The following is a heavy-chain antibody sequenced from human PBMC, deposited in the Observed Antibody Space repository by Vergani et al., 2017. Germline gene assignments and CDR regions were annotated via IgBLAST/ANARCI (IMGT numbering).Heavy chain of an antibody. Sequence: VQLVESGGGVVQPGRSLRLSCAASGFTFSSYAMSWVRQAPGKGLEWVSAISGSGGSTYYADSVKGRFTISRDNSKNTLYLQMNSLRAEDTAVYYCAKDHTKWELRSGIDYWGQGTLVTVSS. CDR3: AKDHTKWELRSGIDY. CDR2: ISGSGGST. V-gene: IGHV3-23*04. J-gene: IGHJ4*02. D-gene: IGHD1-26*01. CDR1: GFTFSSYA.